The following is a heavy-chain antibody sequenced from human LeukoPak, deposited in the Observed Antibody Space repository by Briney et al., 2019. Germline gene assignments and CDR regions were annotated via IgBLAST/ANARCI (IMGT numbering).Heavy chain of an antibody. J-gene: IGHJ4*02. V-gene: IGHV3-15*01. Sequence: GGSLRLSCAASGFTFTYAWMSWVRQAPGKGLEWVGRIKSKTDDGTTDYAAPVKGRFTISRDDSENTLYLQMDSLRADDTAVYYCATGYYFGSGSYGYLDYWGQGTLVTVSS. D-gene: IGHD3-10*01. CDR2: IKSKTDDGTT. CDR3: ATGYYFGSGSYGYLDY. CDR1: GFTFTYAW.